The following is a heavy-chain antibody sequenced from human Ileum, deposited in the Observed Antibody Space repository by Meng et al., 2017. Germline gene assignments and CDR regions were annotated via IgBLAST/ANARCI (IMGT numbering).Heavy chain of an antibody. D-gene: IGHD3-3*01. CDR3: ASGSGSLDY. Sequence: QVQLQQSGPGLVKPSPTLSLTCAVSGGSVSSNIAAWNWIRQSPLRGLEWLGRTYYRSKWYSEYAVSVKSRISITPDTSKNQFSLQMNSVTPEDTAVYYCASGSGSLDYWGPGTLVTVSS. CDR2: TYYRSKWYS. CDR1: GGSVSSNIAA. J-gene: IGHJ4*02. V-gene: IGHV6-1*01.